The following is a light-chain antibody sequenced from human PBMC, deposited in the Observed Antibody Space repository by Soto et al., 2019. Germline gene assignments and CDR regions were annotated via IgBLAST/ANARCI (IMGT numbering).Light chain of an antibody. J-gene: IGLJ1*01. CDR3: SSYVVSNNAV. V-gene: IGLV2-8*01. CDR2: EVN. CDR1: SSDVGGYNY. Sequence: QSALTQPPSASGSPGQSVTISCTGTSSDVGGYNYVSWYQQHPGKAPKLMIYEVNKRPSGVPDRFSGSKSGNTASLTVSGLKAEDEADYYCSSYVVSNNAVLGTGTKLTVL.